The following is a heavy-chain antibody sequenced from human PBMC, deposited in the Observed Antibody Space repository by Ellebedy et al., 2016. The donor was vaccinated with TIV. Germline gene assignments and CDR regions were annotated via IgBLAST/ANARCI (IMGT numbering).Heavy chain of an antibody. CDR2: MFSGGSA. CDR3: AGHIQQWQVAYYYFGMDV. Sequence: MPSETLSLTCDVSGASLSPYYWTWIRQHPGRGLDWIGYMFSGGSATYNPSLASRATMSVDSSKNQFSLTLTSVTAADTAVYFCAGHIQQWQVAYYYFGMDVWGQGTTVTVSS. D-gene: IGHD6-19*01. J-gene: IGHJ6*02. CDR1: GASLSPYY. V-gene: IGHV4-59*08.